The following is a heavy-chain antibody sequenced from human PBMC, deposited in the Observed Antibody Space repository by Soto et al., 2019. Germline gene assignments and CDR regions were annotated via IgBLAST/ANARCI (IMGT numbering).Heavy chain of an antibody. CDR2: IYHSGSP. CDR1: GGSISSGGYS. CDR3: ARVLRSALWDAFDI. Sequence: QLQLQQSGSGLVKPSQTLSLTCAVSGGSISSGGYSWSWIRQPPGKGLEWIGYIYHSGSPYYNRTLKSRVTISVDRSKSQFSVKLSSVPAADTAVYYCARVLRSALWDAFDIWGQGTMVTVSS. J-gene: IGHJ3*02. D-gene: IGHD3-16*01. V-gene: IGHV4-30-2*01.